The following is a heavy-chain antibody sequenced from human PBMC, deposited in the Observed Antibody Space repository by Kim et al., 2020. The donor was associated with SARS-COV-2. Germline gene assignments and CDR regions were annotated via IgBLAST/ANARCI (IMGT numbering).Heavy chain of an antibody. CDR2: IYHSGST. CDR1: GGSISSSNW. Sequence: SETLSLTCAVSGGSISSSNWWSWVRQPPGKGLEWIGEIYHSGSTNYNPSLKSRVTISVDKSKNQFSLKLSSVTAADTAVYYCASLSTIFGVVITYGMDVWGQGTTVTVSS. V-gene: IGHV4-4*02. CDR3: ASLSTIFGVVITYGMDV. J-gene: IGHJ6*02. D-gene: IGHD3-3*01.